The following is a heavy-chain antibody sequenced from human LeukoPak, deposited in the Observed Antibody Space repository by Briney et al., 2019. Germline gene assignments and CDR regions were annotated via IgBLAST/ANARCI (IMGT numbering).Heavy chain of an antibody. D-gene: IGHD3-10*01. Sequence: SVKVSCKASGGTFSSYALTWVRQAPGQGLEWMGRIIPILDIANYAQTFQGRVTITADKSTSTAYIELSSLSSEDTAVYYCARDQGVIAPPPYGLDVWGQGTTVTVSS. J-gene: IGHJ6*02. CDR3: ARDQGVIAPPPYGLDV. V-gene: IGHV1-69*04. CDR1: GGTFSSYA. CDR2: IIPILDIA.